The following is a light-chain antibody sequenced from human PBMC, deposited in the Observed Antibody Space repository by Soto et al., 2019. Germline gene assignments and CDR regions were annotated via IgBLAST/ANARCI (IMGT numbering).Light chain of an antibody. Sequence: QSALTQPASLSGSPGQSITISCTGTSSDIGAYDYVSWFQQHPGKAPKLMISEVNNRPSGVPDRFSGSKSGTSASLTITGLQAEDEAEYYCQSQDRSLSASVFGGGTKVTVL. CDR1: SSDIGAYDY. CDR2: EVN. V-gene: IGLV2-14*01. J-gene: IGLJ3*02. CDR3: QSQDRSLSASV.